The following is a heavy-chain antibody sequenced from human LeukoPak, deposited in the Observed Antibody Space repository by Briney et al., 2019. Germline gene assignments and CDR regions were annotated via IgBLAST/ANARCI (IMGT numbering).Heavy chain of an antibody. CDR1: GFTFSTYG. CDR3: AKGHYDGGFYYYFDY. J-gene: IGHJ4*02. Sequence: GGSLRLSCAASGFTFSTYGMSWVRQAPGKGLGWVAAIAGSGGNTNYADSVKGRFTISRDNSKNTLYLKMNSLRAEDTAVYYCAKGHYDGGFYYYFDYWGQGTLVTVSS. V-gene: IGHV3-23*01. CDR2: IAGSGGNT. D-gene: IGHD3-22*01.